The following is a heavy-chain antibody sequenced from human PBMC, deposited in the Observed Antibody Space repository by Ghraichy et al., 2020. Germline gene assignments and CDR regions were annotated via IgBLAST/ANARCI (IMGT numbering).Heavy chain of an antibody. CDR3: ATYRYLGD. Sequence: LSLTCAVSGFAFSNFWMSWVRQAPGKGLEWVANINKDGSERYYVDSVKGRFTISRDNAKNSLYLQMNSLRAEDTAVYYCATYRYLGDWGQGTLVTVSS. CDR1: GFAFSNFW. V-gene: IGHV3-7*01. CDR2: INKDGSER. J-gene: IGHJ4*02.